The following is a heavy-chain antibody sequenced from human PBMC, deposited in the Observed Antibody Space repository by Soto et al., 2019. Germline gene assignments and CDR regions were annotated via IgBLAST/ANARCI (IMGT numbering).Heavy chain of an antibody. Sequence: SETLSLTCTVSNDSISNPIYYWGWIRQPPGKGLEWIVSIYHTGSSYYNPSLQGRVTISMDKSKNQFSLKLTSVTAADTAIYFCGGRTSLASVQLFVGEISNHNWFDPWSQGTLVTVSS. CDR2: IYHTGSS. D-gene: IGHD3-10*01. J-gene: IGHJ5*02. CDR3: GGRTSLASVQLFVGEISNHNWFDP. V-gene: IGHV4-39*01. CDR1: NDSISNPIYY.